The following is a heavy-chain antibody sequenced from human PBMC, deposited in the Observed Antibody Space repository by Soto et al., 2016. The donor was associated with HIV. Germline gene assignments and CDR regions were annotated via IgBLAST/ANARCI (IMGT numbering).Heavy chain of an antibody. CDR3: ARDYYDSSGYRY. J-gene: IGHJ4*02. D-gene: IGHD3-22*01. V-gene: IGHV1-69*01. CDR2: IIPIFGTA. CDR1: GGTFSSYA. Sequence: GGTFSSYAISWVRQAPGQGLEWMGGIIPIFGTANYAQKFQGRVTITADESTSTAYMELSSLRSEDTAVYYCARDYYDSSGYRYWGQGTLVTVSS.